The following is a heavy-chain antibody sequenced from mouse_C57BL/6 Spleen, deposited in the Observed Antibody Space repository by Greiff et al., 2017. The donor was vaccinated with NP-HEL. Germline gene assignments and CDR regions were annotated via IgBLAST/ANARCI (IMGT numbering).Heavy chain of an antibody. CDR1: GYSITSGYY. D-gene: IGHD2-1*01. J-gene: IGHJ4*01. CDR3: ARVYGNYSYAMDY. CDR2: ISYDGSN. V-gene: IGHV3-6*01. Sequence: LMESGPGLVKPSQSLSLTCSVTGYSITSGYYWNWIRQFPGNKLEWMGYISYDGSNNYNPSLKNRISITRDTSKNQFFLKLNSVTTEDTATYYCARVYGNYSYAMDYWGQGTSVTVSS.